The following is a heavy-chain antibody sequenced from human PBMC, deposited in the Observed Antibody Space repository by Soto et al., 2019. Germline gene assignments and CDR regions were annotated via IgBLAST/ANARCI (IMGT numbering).Heavy chain of an antibody. Sequence: QVQLVESGGGVVQPGRSLRLSCVASGFSFSRFGMHWVRQVPGKGLEWVAVMSFDGTKKYYLDSLEGRFTISRDNFKDTLYLHMNNLRIEDTAVYYCAKAMPGLAAGGIDYWGQGTLVTVSS. J-gene: IGHJ4*02. CDR3: AKAMPGLAAGGIDY. V-gene: IGHV3-30*18. D-gene: IGHD2-15*01. CDR2: MSFDGTKK. CDR1: GFSFSRFG.